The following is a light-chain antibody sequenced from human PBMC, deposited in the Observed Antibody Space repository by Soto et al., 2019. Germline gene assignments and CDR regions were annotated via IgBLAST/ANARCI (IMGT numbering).Light chain of an antibody. J-gene: IGKJ4*01. Sequence: EIVLTQSPATLSLSPGERATLSCRASESASDYIAWYQQKPGQPPRLVIYDTSKRATGVPARFSGSGSGTDFTLTISSLEPEGFAVYYCQQRTNWLTFGGGTKVEIK. CDR1: ESASDY. CDR3: QQRTNWLT. CDR2: DTS. V-gene: IGKV3-11*01.